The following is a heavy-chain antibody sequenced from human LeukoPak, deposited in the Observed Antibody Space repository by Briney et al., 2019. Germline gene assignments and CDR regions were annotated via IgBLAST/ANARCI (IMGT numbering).Heavy chain of an antibody. Sequence: GGSLRLSCAASGFTFSSYAMSCVRQAPGKGLEWVSAISGSGGSTYYADSVKGRFTISRDNSKNTLYLQMNSLTAEDTACYSFAKQHYREFDYWGQPTLVTVSS. V-gene: IGHV3-23*01. J-gene: IGHJ4*02. CDR3: AKQHYREFDY. D-gene: IGHD4-17*01. CDR1: GFTFSSYA. CDR2: ISGSGGST.